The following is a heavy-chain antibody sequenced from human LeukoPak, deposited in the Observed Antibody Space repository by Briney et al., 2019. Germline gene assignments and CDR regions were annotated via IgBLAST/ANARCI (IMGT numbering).Heavy chain of an antibody. D-gene: IGHD5-18*01. J-gene: IGHJ6*02. CDR2: IIPIFGTA. CDR3: ARFSAGTAMGPSPYYYYYGMDV. Sequence: SVKVSCKASGGTFSSYAISWVRQAPGQGLEWMGGIIPIFGTANYAQKFQGRVTITADESTSTAYMELGSLRSEDTAVYYCARFSAGTAMGPSPYYYYYGMDVWGQGTTVTVSS. CDR1: GGTFSSYA. V-gene: IGHV1-69*01.